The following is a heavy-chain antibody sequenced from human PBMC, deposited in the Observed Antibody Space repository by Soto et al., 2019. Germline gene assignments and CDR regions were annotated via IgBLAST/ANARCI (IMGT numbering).Heavy chain of an antibody. J-gene: IGHJ5*01. V-gene: IGHV1-69*08. CDR2: TIPLLYVA. D-gene: IGHD5-12*01. CDR1: GGTFSTST. CDR3: ARDSPIGSTFSGYDAIDS. Sequence: QVQLVQSGAEVKKPGSSVKVSCKASGGTFSTSTFTWVRHAPGQGLEWMGRTIPLLYVAEYARDFQGRHTITADKSTSTTYMELTSLTSKDTAVYYCARDSPIGSTFSGYDAIDSWGHGTLVTVSS.